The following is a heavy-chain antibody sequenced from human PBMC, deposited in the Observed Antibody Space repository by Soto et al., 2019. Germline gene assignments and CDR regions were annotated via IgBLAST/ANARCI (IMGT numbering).Heavy chain of an antibody. D-gene: IGHD2-15*01. V-gene: IGHV3-72*01. CDR3: ARDQCSGGSCYNAFDI. Sequence: GGSLRLSCAASGFTFSDHYMDWVRQAPGKGLEWVGRTRNKANSYTTEYAESVKGRFTISRDDSKNSLYLQMNSLKTEDTTVYYCARDQCSGGSCYNAFDIWGQGTMVTVSS. J-gene: IGHJ3*02. CDR2: TRNKANSYTT. CDR1: GFTFSDHY.